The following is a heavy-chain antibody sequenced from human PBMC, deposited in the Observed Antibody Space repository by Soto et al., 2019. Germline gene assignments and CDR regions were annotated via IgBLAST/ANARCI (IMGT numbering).Heavy chain of an antibody. CDR1: VGSISRGGYS. CDR2: IYHSGST. J-gene: IGHJ4*02. D-gene: IGHD1-26*01. Sequence: SETLSLTCAVSVGSISRGGYSWSWIRQPPGKGLEWIGYIYHSGSTCYNPSLKSRVTISVDRSKNQFSLKLSSVTAADTAVYYCASSPSGSFHDYWGQGTLVTVSS. CDR3: ASSPSGSFHDY. V-gene: IGHV4-30-2*01.